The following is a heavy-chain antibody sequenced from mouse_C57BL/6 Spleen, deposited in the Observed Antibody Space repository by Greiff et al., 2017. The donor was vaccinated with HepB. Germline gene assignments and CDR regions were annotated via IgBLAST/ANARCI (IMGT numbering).Heavy chain of an antibody. V-gene: IGHV1-59*01. CDR3: ARGAVIPRFDY. CDR2: IDPSDSYT. Sequence: VQLQQPGAELVRPGTSVKLSCKASGYTFTSYWMHWVKQRPGQGLEWIGVIDPSDSYTNYNQKFKGKATLTVDTSSSTAYMQLSSLTSEDSAVYYCARGAVIPRFDYWGQGTTLTVSS. J-gene: IGHJ2*01. CDR1: GYTFTSYW. D-gene: IGHD1-1*01.